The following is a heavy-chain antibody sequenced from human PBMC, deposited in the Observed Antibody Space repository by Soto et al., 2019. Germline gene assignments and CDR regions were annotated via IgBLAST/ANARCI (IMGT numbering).Heavy chain of an antibody. CDR1: GFTFSGYA. D-gene: IGHD6-6*01. Sequence: EVQLLESGGGLVQPGESLRLSCAASGFTFSGYAMSWVRQAPGKGLEWVSVISGSDDSTYYADSVKGRFTISRDNSKNTLYLQMNSLSAEDTAVYYCAKRSSSSTFDYWGQGTLVTVSS. CDR3: AKRSSSSTFDY. J-gene: IGHJ4*02. V-gene: IGHV3-23*01. CDR2: ISGSDDST.